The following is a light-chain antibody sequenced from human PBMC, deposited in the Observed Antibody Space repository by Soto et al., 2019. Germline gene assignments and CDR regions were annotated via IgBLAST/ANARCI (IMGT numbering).Light chain of an antibody. Sequence: EIVLTQSPGTLSLSPGERATLSCKASQSVSSNFLAWYQRKPGQAPRLLIYGACYRATDIPYRFSGSGSGTDFTLTITRLEPEDFAVYYCQQYSTSPPTFVQGTKVEI. J-gene: IGKJ1*01. CDR3: QQYSTSPPT. CDR1: QSVSSNF. V-gene: IGKV3-20*01. CDR2: GAC.